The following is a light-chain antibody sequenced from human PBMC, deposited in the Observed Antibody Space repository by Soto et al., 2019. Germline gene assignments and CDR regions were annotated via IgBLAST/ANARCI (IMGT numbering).Light chain of an antibody. CDR2: EVS. J-gene: IGLJ3*02. Sequence: QSALTQPPSASGSPGQSVTISCTGTSSDVGGYNYVSWYQQHPGKAPKLMIYEVSKRPSGVPDRFSGSKSGNTASLTVSGLQVEDEADYYCSSYAGSTPVFGGGTKLTVL. V-gene: IGLV2-8*01. CDR3: SSYAGSTPV. CDR1: SSDVGGYNY.